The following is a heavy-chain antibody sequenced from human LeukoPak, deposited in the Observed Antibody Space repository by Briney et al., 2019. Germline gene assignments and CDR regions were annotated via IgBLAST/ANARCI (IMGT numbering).Heavy chain of an antibody. D-gene: IGHD2-15*01. V-gene: IGHV1-2*02. CDR1: GYTFTGYY. CDR2: INPNSGGT. Sequence: ASVKVSCKASGYTFTGYYMHWVRQAPGQGLEWMGWINPNSGGTNYAQKFQGRVTMTRDTSISTAYMELSRLRSDDTAVYYCARDSLDCSGGSCYWFDPWGQGNLVTVSS. CDR3: ARDSLDCSGGSCYWFDP. J-gene: IGHJ5*02.